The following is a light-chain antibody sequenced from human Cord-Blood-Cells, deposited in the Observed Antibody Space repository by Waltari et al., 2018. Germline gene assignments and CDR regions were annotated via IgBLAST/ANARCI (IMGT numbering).Light chain of an antibody. V-gene: IGLV2-23*02. CDR3: CSYAGSSTFV. CDR2: EVS. J-gene: IGLJ2*01. CDR1: SSDLGSYNP. Sequence: QSALTQPASVSGSPGQSITISCTGTSSDLGSYNPASCDQQHPGKAPKLMIYEVSKRPSGVSNRFSGSKSGNTASLTISGLQAEDEADYYCCSYAGSSTFVFGGGTKLTVL.